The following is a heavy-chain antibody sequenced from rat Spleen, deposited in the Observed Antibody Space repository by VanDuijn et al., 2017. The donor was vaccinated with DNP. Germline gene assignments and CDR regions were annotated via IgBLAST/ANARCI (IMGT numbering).Heavy chain of an antibody. CDR3: ARHDNNLFDY. Sequence: QVQLQQSGAELAKPGSSVKTSCKASGYTFTNYYIGWIKQTTGQGLDYIGYINTGSGSTNYNEKFKGKATLTVDKSSSTAFMQLSSLTPDDSAFYYCARHDNNLFDYWGQGVMVTVSS. CDR1: GYTFTNYY. V-gene: IGHV1-43*01. CDR2: INTGSGST. D-gene: IGHD1-10*01. J-gene: IGHJ2*01.